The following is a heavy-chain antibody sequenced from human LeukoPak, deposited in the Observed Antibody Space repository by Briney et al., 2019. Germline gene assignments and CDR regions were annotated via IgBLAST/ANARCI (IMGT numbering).Heavy chain of an antibody. Sequence: PGGSLTLSCVASGFRFGNYAMSWVRQAPGKGLQWVSQISGTGGATWYAGFARDRFTISRDNSKKTLYLQMSGLRVEDTAMYYCVKDPRDTYGTNWFVSWGQGTLLIVSS. CDR1: GFRFGNYA. CDR2: ISGTGGAT. J-gene: IGHJ5*01. D-gene: IGHD2-21*01. CDR3: VKDPRDTYGTNWFVS. V-gene: IGHV3-23*01.